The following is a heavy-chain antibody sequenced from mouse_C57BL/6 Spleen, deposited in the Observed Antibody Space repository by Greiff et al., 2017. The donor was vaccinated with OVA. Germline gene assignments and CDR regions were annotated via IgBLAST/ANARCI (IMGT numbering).Heavy chain of an antibody. Sequence: VQLQESGAELARPGASVKLSCKASGYTFTSYGISWVKQRTGQGLEWIGEIYPRSGNTYYNEKFKGKATLTADKSSSTAYMELRSLTSEDSAVYFCARGEDYYAMDYWGQGTSVTFSS. V-gene: IGHV1-81*01. CDR3: ARGEDYYAMDY. CDR1: GYTFTSYG. CDR2: IYPRSGNT. J-gene: IGHJ4*01.